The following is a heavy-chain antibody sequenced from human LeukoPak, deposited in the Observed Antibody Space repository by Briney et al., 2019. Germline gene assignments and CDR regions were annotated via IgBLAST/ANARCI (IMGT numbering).Heavy chain of an antibody. D-gene: IGHD1-7*01. J-gene: IGHJ3*02. CDR1: GYSFTNYW. CDR2: IDGGDTDT. Sequence: GESLKISCKGSGYSFTNYWIGWVRQMPGKGLEWMGIIDGGDTDTRYSPSFQGQVTISVDKSISTAFLQWGSLKASDTAMYYCARHDNGNYYSVDAFDIWGQGTMVTVSS. V-gene: IGHV5-51*01. CDR3: ARHDNGNYYSVDAFDI.